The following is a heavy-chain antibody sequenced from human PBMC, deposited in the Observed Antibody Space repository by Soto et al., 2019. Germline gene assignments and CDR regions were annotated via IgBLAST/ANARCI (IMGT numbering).Heavy chain of an antibody. V-gene: IGHV4-59*12. D-gene: IGHD2-15*01. J-gene: IGHJ4*02. CDR1: GGSISNYY. Sequence: PSETLSLTCTVSGGSISNYYWSWVRQPPGKGLEWVGYIYDSGSTNYNPSLKSRVTISVDTSKNQFSLKLSSVTAADTAVYYCARDTIVDCSGGSCYSGLGWGQGTLVTVSS. CDR2: IYDSGST. CDR3: ARDTIVDCSGGSCYSGLG.